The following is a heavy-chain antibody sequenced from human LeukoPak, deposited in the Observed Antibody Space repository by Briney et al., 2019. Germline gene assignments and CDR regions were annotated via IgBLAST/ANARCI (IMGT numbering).Heavy chain of an antibody. CDR1: GGTFSSYA. D-gene: IGHD3-9*01. CDR2: IIPILGIA. V-gene: IGHV1-69*04. Sequence: SVKVSCKASGGTFSSYAISWVRQAPGQGLEWMGRIIPILGIANYAQKFQGRVTITADKSTSTAYMELSSLRSEDTAVYYCARDLVLRYFDWLLWGQGTLVTVSS. J-gene: IGHJ4*02. CDR3: ARDLVLRYFDWLL.